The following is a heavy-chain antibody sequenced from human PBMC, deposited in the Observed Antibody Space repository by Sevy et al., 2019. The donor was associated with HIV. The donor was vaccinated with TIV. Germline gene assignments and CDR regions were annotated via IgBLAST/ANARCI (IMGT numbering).Heavy chain of an antibody. CDR1: GFSFDSYG. CDR2: ISGSGTRT. J-gene: IGHJ6*03. CDR3: AKGGGGHYDPDEIGYYFYYYNMDV. D-gene: IGHD3-22*01. Sequence: GGSLRLSCAVSGFSFDSYGMTWVRQAPGKGLEWVSGISGSGTRTYYADSVKGRFSISRDNSKNRLDLQMNSLRSEDMAIYFCAKGGGGHYDPDEIGYYFYYYNMDVWGKGTTVTVSS. V-gene: IGHV3-23*01.